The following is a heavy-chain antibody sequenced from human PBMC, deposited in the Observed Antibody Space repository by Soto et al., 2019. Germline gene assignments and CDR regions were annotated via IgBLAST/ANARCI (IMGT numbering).Heavy chain of an antibody. CDR1: GYTFTGYY. CDR3: ARDFLTLAARSQPGYYYYGMDV. Sequence: RASVKVSCKASGYTFTGYYMHWVRQAPGQGLEWMGWINPNSGGTNYAQKFQGWVTMTRDTSISTAYMELSRLRSDDTAVYYCARDFLTLAARSQPGYYYYGMDVWGQGTTVTVSS. CDR2: INPNSGGT. V-gene: IGHV1-2*04. J-gene: IGHJ6*02. D-gene: IGHD6-6*01.